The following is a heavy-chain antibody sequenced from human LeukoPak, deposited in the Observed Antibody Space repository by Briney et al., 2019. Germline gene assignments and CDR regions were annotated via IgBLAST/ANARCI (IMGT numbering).Heavy chain of an antibody. Sequence: PSETLSLTCTVSGGSISSGTYYWSWIRQPPGKGLEWIGEINHSGSTNYNPSLKSRVTISVDTSKNQFSLKLSSVTAADTAVYYCARGHYYDTHWGQGTLVTVSS. J-gene: IGHJ4*02. V-gene: IGHV4-39*07. CDR2: INHSGST. CDR3: ARGHYYDTH. D-gene: IGHD3-22*01. CDR1: GGSISSGTYY.